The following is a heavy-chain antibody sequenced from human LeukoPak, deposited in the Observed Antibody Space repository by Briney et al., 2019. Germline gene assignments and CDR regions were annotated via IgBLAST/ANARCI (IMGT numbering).Heavy chain of an antibody. Sequence: GGSLRLSCTVSGFTVSSNSMSWVRQAPGKGLEWVSFIYSGTIHYSDSVKGRFTISRDNSKNTLYLQMNSLRAEDTAVYYCARGPYDFDYWGQGTLVTVSS. CDR2: IYSGTI. CDR1: GFTVSSNS. J-gene: IGHJ4*02. CDR3: ARGPYDFDY. V-gene: IGHV3-53*01. D-gene: IGHD3-16*01.